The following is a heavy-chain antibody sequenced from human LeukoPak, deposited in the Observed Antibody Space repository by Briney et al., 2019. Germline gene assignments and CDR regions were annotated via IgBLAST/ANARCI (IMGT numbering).Heavy chain of an antibody. CDR3: ARRLRFVGVWFDP. V-gene: IGHV3-21*01. D-gene: IGHD3-10*01. CDR2: ISSSSSYI. Sequence: GSLRLSCAASGFTFSSHSMNWVRQAPRKGLEWVPSISSSSSYIYYADSVKGRFTISRDNAKNSLYLQMNSLRAEDTAVYYCARRLRFVGVWFDPWGQGTLVTVSS. CDR1: GFTFSSHS. J-gene: IGHJ5*02.